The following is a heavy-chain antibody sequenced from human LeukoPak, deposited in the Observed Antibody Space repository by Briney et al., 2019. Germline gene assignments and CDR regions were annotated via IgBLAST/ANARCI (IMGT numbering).Heavy chain of an antibody. J-gene: IGHJ4*02. CDR1: GVSISSYY. Sequence: SETLSLTCTVSGVSISSYYWSWIRQPPGKGLEWIGYIHYSGSTNYSPSLKSRVTISLDTSKNQFSLKLSSVTAADTAVYYCARASTRYCSSTSCYKGGAFDYWGQGTLVTVSS. D-gene: IGHD2-2*02. V-gene: IGHV4-59*12. CDR3: ARASTRYCSSTSCYKGGAFDY. CDR2: IHYSGST.